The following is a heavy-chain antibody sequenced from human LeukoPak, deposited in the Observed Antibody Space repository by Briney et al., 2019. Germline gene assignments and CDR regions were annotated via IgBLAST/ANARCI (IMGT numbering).Heavy chain of an antibody. J-gene: IGHJ4*02. D-gene: IGHD1-26*01. CDR2: IYYTGAA. Sequence: SQTLSLTCTLPGGSISSGDYYWSWIRQHPGKGLEWIAYIYYTGAAYYNPSLNSRVAISVDTSENHFSLDLTSVTAADTAVYYCARILVGTTWYFDYWGQGTLVTVSS. CDR3: ARILVGTTWYFDY. CDR1: GGSISSGDYY. V-gene: IGHV4-31*03.